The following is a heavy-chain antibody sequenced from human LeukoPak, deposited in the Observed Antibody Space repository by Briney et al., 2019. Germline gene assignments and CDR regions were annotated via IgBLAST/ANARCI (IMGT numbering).Heavy chain of an antibody. CDR3: TRRGYCSGGSCYSFDY. Sequence: PGGSLRLSCAASGFTFSGSAMHWVRQASGKGLEWVGRIRSKANSYATAYAATVKGRFTISRDDSKNTAYLQMNSLKTEDTAVYYCTRRGYCSGGSCYSFDYWGQGTLVTVSS. V-gene: IGHV3-73*01. D-gene: IGHD2-15*01. CDR2: IRSKANSYAT. J-gene: IGHJ4*02. CDR1: GFTFSGSA.